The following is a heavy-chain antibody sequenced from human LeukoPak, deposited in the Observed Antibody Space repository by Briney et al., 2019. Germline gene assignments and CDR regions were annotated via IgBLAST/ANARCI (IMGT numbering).Heavy chain of an antibody. V-gene: IGHV3-73*01. CDR1: GFTFSGSA. Sequence: GGSLRLSCAASGFTFSGSAMHWVRQASGKGLEWVGRIRSKANSYATAYAASVKGRFTISRDDSKNTAYLQMNSLNTEDTAVYYCTRSWTTDAFDIWGQGTMVTVSS. J-gene: IGHJ3*02. D-gene: IGHD1-1*01. CDR2: IRSKANSYAT. CDR3: TRSWTTDAFDI.